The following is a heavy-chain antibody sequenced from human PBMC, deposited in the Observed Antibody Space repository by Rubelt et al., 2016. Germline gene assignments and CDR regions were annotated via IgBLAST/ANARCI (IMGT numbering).Heavy chain of an antibody. J-gene: IGHJ2*01. Sequence: QVQLQESGPGLVKPSETLSLTCTVSGGSITSYYWNWIRRPPGKGLEWIGYIYYSGSTYYNPSLKSRVTISVDTSKNQFSLKLGSVTAEDTAVHYCARLLRSYWYFDLWGRGTLVTVSS. CDR1: GGSITSYY. CDR2: IYYSGST. CDR3: ARLLRSYWYFDL. V-gene: IGHV4-59*04.